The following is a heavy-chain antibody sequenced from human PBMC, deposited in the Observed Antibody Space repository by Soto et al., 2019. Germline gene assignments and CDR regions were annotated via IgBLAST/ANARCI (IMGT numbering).Heavy chain of an antibody. J-gene: IGHJ6*02. V-gene: IGHV3-30-3*01. CDR1: GFTFSTYG. CDR2: ITDDGGNT. CDR3: ARAIFGNAVDV. D-gene: IGHD2-15*01. Sequence: QVQLVESGGGEVQPGKSLRLSCVGSGFTFSTYGIHWIRQAPGKGLEWEALITDDGGNTYYADSVRGRFTVSRDNSKNTLYLQVHSLRYEDTAVYYCARAIFGNAVDVWGPGATVIVSS.